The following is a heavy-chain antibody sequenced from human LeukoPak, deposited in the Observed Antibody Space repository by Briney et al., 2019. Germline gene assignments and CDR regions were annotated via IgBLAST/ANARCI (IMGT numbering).Heavy chain of an antibody. Sequence: GGSLRLSCAASGFTFSTYGMHWVRQAPGKGLEWVAVIWNDGTNKYYSGSVEGRFTISRDNSKSTLHLQMDSLRAEDSALYYCAKWPEGATPKFHHWGQGTLVTVSS. CDR1: GFTFSTYG. CDR3: AKWPEGATPKFHH. D-gene: IGHD1-26*01. V-gene: IGHV3-33*06. CDR2: IWNDGTNK. J-gene: IGHJ4*02.